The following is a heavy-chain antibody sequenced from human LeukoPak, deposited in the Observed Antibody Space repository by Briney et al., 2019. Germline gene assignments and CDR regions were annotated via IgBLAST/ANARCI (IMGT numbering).Heavy chain of an antibody. CDR3: ARRGDGGRSFDY. D-gene: IGHD4-23*01. Sequence: GVSLTLSCAASGFTLSSYSMMWLRQAPGKGGEWLSLIYVYGRTYYADSVKGRFPISRDNSKNPLYLQVNSLRAEDTAVYYCARRGDGGRSFDYWGQGTLVTVSS. CDR1: GFTLSSYS. V-gene: IGHV3-53*01. J-gene: IGHJ4*02. CDR2: IYVYGRT.